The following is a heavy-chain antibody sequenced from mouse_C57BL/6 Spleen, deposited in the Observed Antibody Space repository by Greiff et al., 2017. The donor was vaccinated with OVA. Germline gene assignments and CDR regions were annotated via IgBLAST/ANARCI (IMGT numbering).Heavy chain of an antibody. Sequence: QVQLQQPGAELVKPGASVKMSCKASGYTFTSYWITWVKQRPGQGLEWIGDIYPGSGSTNYNEKFKSKATLTVDTSSSTAYMQLSSLTSEDSAVYYCASPPIYDGYYVASWFAYWGQGTLVTVSA. V-gene: IGHV1-55*01. D-gene: IGHD2-3*01. CDR3: ASPPIYDGYYVASWFAY. J-gene: IGHJ3*01. CDR2: IYPGSGST. CDR1: GYTFTSYW.